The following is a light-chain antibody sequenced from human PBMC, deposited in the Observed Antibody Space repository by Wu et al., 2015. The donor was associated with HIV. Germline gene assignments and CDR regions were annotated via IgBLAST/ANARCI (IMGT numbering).Light chain of an antibody. V-gene: IGKV3-20*01. CDR2: GAS. Sequence: EIVLTQSPGTLSLSPGERATLSCRASQSVSSSYLAWYQQKPGQAPRLLIYGASSRATGIPDRFSGSGSGTDFTLTISSLQPEDFATYYCQQSHSTPRTFGLGTKVEIK. CDR3: QQSHSTPRT. CDR1: QSVSSSY. J-gene: IGKJ1*01.